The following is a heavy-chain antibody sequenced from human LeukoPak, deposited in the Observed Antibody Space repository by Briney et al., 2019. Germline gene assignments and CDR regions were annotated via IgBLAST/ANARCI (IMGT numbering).Heavy chain of an antibody. CDR3: ARGPSGLGAIDN. D-gene: IGHD3-10*01. CDR1: GFIFSRYW. V-gene: IGHV3-74*01. J-gene: IGHJ4*02. Sequence: GGSLRLSCAAPGFIFSRYWMHWVRQAPGKELLWGSRINNDGSITNSADSVKGRFTISRDNAKDTLYLQMDSLRAEDTAIYYCARGPSGLGAIDNWGQGTLVAVSS. CDR2: INNDGSIT.